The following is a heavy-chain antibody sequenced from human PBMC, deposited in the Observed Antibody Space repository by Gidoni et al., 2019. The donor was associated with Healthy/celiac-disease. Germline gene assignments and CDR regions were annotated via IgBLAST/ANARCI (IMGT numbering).Heavy chain of an antibody. CDR2: IYYSGRT. CDR1: GGSISSSSYY. J-gene: IGHJ2*01. V-gene: IGHV4-39*01. Sequence: QLQLQESGPGLVKPSETLSLTCTVSGGSISSSSYYWGWIRQPPGKGLEWIGSIYYSGRTYYNPSLKSRVTISVDTSKNQFSLKLSSVTAADTAVYYCARHGGIYGDYQVFYWYFDLWGRGTLVTVSS. CDR3: ARHGGIYGDYQVFYWYFDL. D-gene: IGHD4-17*01.